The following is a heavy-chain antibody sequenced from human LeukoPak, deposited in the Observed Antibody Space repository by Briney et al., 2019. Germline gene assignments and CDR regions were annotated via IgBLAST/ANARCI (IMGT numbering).Heavy chain of an antibody. V-gene: IGHV4-39*07. CDR3: ARDLRYGSGRNWFDP. Sequence: SETLSLTCTVSGGSISSITYYWGWIRQPPGKGLEWVGHMYYRGNTDYNPSLKSRVTISVDTSKNQFSLKLSSVTAADTAVYYCARDLRYGSGRNWFDPWGQGTLVTVSS. J-gene: IGHJ5*02. CDR1: GGSISSITYY. CDR2: MYYRGNT. D-gene: IGHD3-10*01.